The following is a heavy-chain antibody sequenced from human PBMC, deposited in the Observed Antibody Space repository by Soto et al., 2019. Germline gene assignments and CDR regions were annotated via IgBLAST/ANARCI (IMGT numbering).Heavy chain of an antibody. CDR1: GGSITSNGYH. J-gene: IGHJ4*02. CDR2: IDYRGSA. CDR3: ARVETSAGTFEFFDY. V-gene: IGHV4-31*03. D-gene: IGHD6-13*01. Sequence: SETLSLTCTVSGGSITSNGYHWTWIRQLPGEGLEWIGYIDYRGSAYSNPSLKSRVTMSLDTSKSQFSLSLSSVTAADTAVYYCARVETSAGTFEFFDYWGQGTPVTVSS.